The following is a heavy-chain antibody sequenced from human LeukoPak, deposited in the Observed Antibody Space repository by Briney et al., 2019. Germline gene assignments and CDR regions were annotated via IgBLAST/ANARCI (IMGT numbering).Heavy chain of an antibody. CDR3: ARGSNWGDY. J-gene: IGHJ4*02. V-gene: IGHV4-59*12. Sequence: SETLSLTCTVSGGSISDYYWSWIRQPPPKGLEWIGYFSNSGTTNQNPSLKSRVTMSVDTSKNQSSLKLSSVTAPDTAVHYCARGSNWGDYWGQGALVTVSS. CDR1: GGSISDYY. D-gene: IGHD7-27*01. CDR2: FSNSGTT.